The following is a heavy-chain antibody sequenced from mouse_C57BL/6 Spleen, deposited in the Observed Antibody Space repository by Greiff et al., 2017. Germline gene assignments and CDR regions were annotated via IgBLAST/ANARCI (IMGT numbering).Heavy chain of an antibody. CDR3: ARNDYYDRRRGAMDY. D-gene: IGHD2-4*01. V-gene: IGHV2-2*01. CDR1: GFSFSSYG. Sequence: QVQLQQSGSGLVQPSPSLSITCTVSGFSFSSYGVHWVRQSPGKGLVWLGGIWSGGSTDYNAAFISRLSTSKDNSKSQVSSKMNSLQADDTAIYYCARNDYYDRRRGAMDYWGQGTSVTVSS. CDR2: IWSGGST. J-gene: IGHJ4*01.